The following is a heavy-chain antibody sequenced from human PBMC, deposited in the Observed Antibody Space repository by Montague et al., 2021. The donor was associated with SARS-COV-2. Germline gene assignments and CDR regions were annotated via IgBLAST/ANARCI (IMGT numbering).Heavy chain of an antibody. D-gene: IGHD3-22*01. J-gene: IGHJ5*02. CDR2: IYHSGST. CDR1: GYSISSGYY. V-gene: IGHV4-38-2*02. Sequence: SETLSLTCTVSGYSISSGYYWGRIRQPPGKGLEWIGSIYHSGSTYYNPSRKSRVTISVDTSKNQFSLKLSSVTAADTAVYYCARVRSITMIVVVITPMGWFDPWGQGTLVTVSS. CDR3: ARVRSITMIVVVITPMGWFDP.